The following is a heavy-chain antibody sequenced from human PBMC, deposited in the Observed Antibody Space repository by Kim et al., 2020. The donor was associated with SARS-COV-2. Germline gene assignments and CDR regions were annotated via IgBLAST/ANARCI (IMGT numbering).Heavy chain of an antibody. V-gene: IGHV3-74*01. D-gene: IGHD3-3*02. CDR3: VRDSYIRNIYYGMDV. Sequence: DPVKGRFTISRDNAKNTLYLQMNSLRDEDTAVYYCVRDSYIRNIYYGMDVWGQGTTVSVS. J-gene: IGHJ6*02.